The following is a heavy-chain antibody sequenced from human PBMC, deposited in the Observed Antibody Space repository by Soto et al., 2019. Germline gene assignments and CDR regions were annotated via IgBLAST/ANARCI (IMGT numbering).Heavy chain of an antibody. J-gene: IGHJ4*02. CDR2: IFYSGST. Sequence: TSETLSLTCTVSGGSISSYYWSWIRQPPGKGLEWIGYIFYSGSTNYNPSLKSRVTISVDTSKNQFSLKLSSVTAADTAVYYCARHVSYYYGSGSYYIDYWGQGTLVTVSS. CDR1: GGSISSYY. D-gene: IGHD3-10*01. V-gene: IGHV4-59*08. CDR3: ARHVSYYYGSGSYYIDY.